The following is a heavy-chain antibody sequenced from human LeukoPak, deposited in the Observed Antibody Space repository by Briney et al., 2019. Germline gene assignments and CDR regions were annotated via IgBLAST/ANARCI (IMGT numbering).Heavy chain of an antibody. V-gene: IGHV4-34*01. J-gene: IGHJ4*02. CDR1: GGSFSGYY. CDR2: INHSGST. CDR3: ARGPGIAVAGYFDY. Sequence: SETLSLTCAVYGGSFSGYYWSWIRQPPGKGLGWIGEINHSGSTNYNPSLKSRVTISVDTSKNQFSLKLSSVTAADTAVYYCARGPGIAVAGYFDYWGQGTLVTVSS. D-gene: IGHD6-19*01.